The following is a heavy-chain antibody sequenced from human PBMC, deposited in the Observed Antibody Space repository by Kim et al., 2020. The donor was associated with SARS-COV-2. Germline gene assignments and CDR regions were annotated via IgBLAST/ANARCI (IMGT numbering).Heavy chain of an antibody. CDR3: ARGPLGGWYFDY. CDR2: IIPIFGTA. D-gene: IGHD3-16*01. V-gene: IGHV1-69*13. CDR1: GGTFSSYA. J-gene: IGHJ4*02. Sequence: SVKVSCKASGGTFSSYAISWVRQAPGQGLEWMGGIIPIFGTANYAQKFQGRVTITADESTSTAYMELSSLRSEDTAVYYCARGPLGGWYFDYWGQGTLVTVSS.